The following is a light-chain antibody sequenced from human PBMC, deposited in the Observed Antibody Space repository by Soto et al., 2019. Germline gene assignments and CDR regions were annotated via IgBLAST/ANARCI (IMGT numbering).Light chain of an antibody. CDR3: QQSSSASPT. J-gene: IGKJ2*01. Sequence: DIQMTQSPSSLSASVGDRVTITCRASQSISSYLNWYQQKPGKAPKLLICAASSLQSGVPSRFSGSGSGTDFTLTISSLQPEDFATYYCQQSSSASPTFGQGTKLEIK. CDR2: AAS. V-gene: IGKV1-39*01. CDR1: QSISSY.